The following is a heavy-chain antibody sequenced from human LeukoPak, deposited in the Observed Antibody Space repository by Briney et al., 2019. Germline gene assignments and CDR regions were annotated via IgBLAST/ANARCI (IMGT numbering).Heavy chain of an antibody. V-gene: IGHV3-9*01. CDR1: GFTFDDYA. J-gene: IGHJ4*02. Sequence: QPGGSLRLSCAACGFTFDDYAMHWVRQAPGKGLEWVSGISWNSGSIGYADSVKGRFTISRDNAKNSLYLQMNSLRAEDTALYYCAKSEQLVPSPFDYWGQGTLVTVSS. D-gene: IGHD6-6*01. CDR3: AKSEQLVPSPFDY. CDR2: ISWNSGSI.